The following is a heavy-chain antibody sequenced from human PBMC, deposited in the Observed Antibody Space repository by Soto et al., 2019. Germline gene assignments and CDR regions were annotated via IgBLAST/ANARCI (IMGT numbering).Heavy chain of an antibody. J-gene: IGHJ4*02. D-gene: IGHD3-22*01. CDR3: AGRNGYYSGVDY. V-gene: IGHV4-34*01. CDR2: VNHSGST. CDR1: GGSFSIDY. Sequence: QVQLQQWGAGLLKPSETLSLTCVVNGGSFSIDYWSWIRQAPGKGLEWIGEVNHSGSTNYNPSLKSRVTISVDTSKNQFSLKLNSVTDADRAVYYCAGRNGYYSGVDYWGQGTLVTVSS.